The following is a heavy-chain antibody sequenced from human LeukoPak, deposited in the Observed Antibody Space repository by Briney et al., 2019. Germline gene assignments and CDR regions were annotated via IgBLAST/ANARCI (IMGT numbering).Heavy chain of an antibody. Sequence: SETLSLTCVVSAGSISSDYWSWIRQPPGKGLEWIGCISYSGATNYNPSLNSRVTISVDTSKNQFSLKLSSVTAADTAVYYCARHGAAIFGVVIQRYNWFDPWGQGTLVTVSS. CDR1: AGSISSDY. D-gene: IGHD3-3*01. V-gene: IGHV4-59*08. CDR2: ISYSGAT. J-gene: IGHJ5*02. CDR3: ARHGAAIFGVVIQRYNWFDP.